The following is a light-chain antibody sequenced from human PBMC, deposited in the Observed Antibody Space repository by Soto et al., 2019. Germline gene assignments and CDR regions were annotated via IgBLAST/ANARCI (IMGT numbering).Light chain of an antibody. CDR3: QQGGS. V-gene: IGKV1-9*01. J-gene: IGKJ3*01. CDR1: QGISSY. CDR2: AAS. Sequence: DIQLTQSPSFLSASVGDRVTITCRASQGISSYLAWYQQKPGNAPKLLIYAASTLQSGVPSRFSGSGSGTEFTLTMSSLQPEDFATYYCQQGGSFGPGTKVDIK.